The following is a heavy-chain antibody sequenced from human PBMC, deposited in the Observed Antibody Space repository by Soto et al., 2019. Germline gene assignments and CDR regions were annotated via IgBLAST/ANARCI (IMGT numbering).Heavy chain of an antibody. CDR1: GFTFSSYG. J-gene: IGHJ4*02. V-gene: IGHV3-30*18. CDR2: ISYDGSNK. Sequence: QVQLVESGGGVVQPGRSLRLSCAASGFTFSSYGMPWVRQAPGKGLEWVAVISYDGSNKYYADSVKGRFTISRDNSKNTLYLQMNSLRAEDTAVYSCAKVPRAGTTGYYFDYWGQGTLVTVSS. D-gene: IGHD4-17*01. CDR3: AKVPRAGTTGYYFDY.